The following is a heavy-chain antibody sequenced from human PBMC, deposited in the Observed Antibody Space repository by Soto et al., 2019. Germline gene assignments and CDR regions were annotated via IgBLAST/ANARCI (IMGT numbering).Heavy chain of an antibody. V-gene: IGHV4-39*01. CDR2: VYYSGST. D-gene: IGHD2-2*02. CDR1: GSSVSSNNYY. J-gene: IGHJ6*02. Sequence: PSETLALTCTVSGSSVSSNNYYCAFIRQPPGKGLEWIGSVYYSGSTYYNPSLKSRLTVSLDTSKNQFSLSLGSVTAADTAVYYCASSPLYVLAFCGQGSTVIVS. CDR3: ASSPLYVLAF.